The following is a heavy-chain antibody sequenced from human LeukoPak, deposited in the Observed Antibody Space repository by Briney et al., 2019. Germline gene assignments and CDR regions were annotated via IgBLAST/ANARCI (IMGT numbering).Heavy chain of an antibody. CDR3: AKHFGTSVWFFDS. Sequence: PGRSLRLSCAASGFTFSSYALSWVRQAPGKGLEWVSLMSGSGYTADYADSVKGRFTISRDNSKNTLYLQMNSLNAEDTALYYCAKHFGTSVWFFDSWGQGTLVTVSS. D-gene: IGHD6-19*01. CDR1: GFTFSSYA. V-gene: IGHV3-23*01. J-gene: IGHJ4*02. CDR2: MSGSGYTA.